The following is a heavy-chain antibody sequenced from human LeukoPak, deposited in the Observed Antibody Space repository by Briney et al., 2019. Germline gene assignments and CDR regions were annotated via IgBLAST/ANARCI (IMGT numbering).Heavy chain of an antibody. D-gene: IGHD6-19*01. V-gene: IGHV3-11*04. CDR2: ISSSGSTI. CDR1: GFTFSDYY. CDR3: AKEERLHSSGWPKGFDP. J-gene: IGHJ5*02. Sequence: GGSLRLSCAASGFTFSDYYMSWIRQAPGKGLEWVSYISSSGSTIYYADSVKGRFTISRDNSKNTLYLQMNSLRAEDTAVYYCAKEERLHSSGWPKGFDPWGQRTQVTVCS.